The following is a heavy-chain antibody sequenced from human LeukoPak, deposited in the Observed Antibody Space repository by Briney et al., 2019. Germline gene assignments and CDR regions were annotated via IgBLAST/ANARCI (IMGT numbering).Heavy chain of an antibody. Sequence: NPSETLSLTCTVSGGSISSSSYHWGWIRQPPGKGLEWIGSIYYSGSTYYNPSLKSRVTISVDTSKNQFSLKLSSVTAADTAVYYCARDRIAVAGHDYWGQGTLVTVSS. CDR1: GGSISSSSYH. CDR3: ARDRIAVAGHDY. V-gene: IGHV4-39*07. CDR2: IYYSGST. J-gene: IGHJ4*02. D-gene: IGHD6-19*01.